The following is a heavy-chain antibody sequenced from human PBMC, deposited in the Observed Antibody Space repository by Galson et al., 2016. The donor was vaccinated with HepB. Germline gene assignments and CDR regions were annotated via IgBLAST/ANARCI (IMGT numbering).Heavy chain of an antibody. Sequence: SVKVSCKASGYTFTSYYITWVRQAPGQGLEWIGWISGYNYLTSYAQKFQGRVTMSTDTSTSTAYMELRSLRSDDTAAYYCAREGNGYDSDFDYWGQGTAVTVSS. CDR3: AREGNGYDSDFDY. CDR1: GYTFTSYY. J-gene: IGHJ4*02. V-gene: IGHV1-18*01. CDR2: ISGYNYLT. D-gene: IGHD5-12*01.